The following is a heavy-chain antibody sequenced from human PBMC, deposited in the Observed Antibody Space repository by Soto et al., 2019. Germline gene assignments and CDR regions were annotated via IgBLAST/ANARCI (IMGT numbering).Heavy chain of an antibody. CDR3: ASGYDFWSGYYRFDY. V-gene: IGHV3-30-3*01. J-gene: IGHJ4*02. CDR1: GFTFSSYA. CDR2: ISYDGSNK. Sequence: GGSLRLSCAASGFTFSSYAMHWVRQAPGKGLEWVAVISYDGSNKYYADSVKGRFTISRDNSKNTLYLQMNSLRAEDTAVYYCASGYDFWSGYYRFDYWGQGTLVTVSS. D-gene: IGHD3-3*01.